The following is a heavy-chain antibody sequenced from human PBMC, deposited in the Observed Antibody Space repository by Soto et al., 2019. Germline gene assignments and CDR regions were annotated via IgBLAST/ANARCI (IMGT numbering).Heavy chain of an antibody. CDR3: ARGAYGGYCSSTSCYRYGMDV. CDR1: GYSFTSYW. V-gene: IGHV5-51*01. D-gene: IGHD2-2*01. J-gene: IGHJ6*02. Sequence: ESLKISCKGSGYSFTSYWIGWVRQMPGKGLEWMGIIYPGDSDTRYSPSFQGQVTISADKSISTAYLQWSSLKASDTAMYYCARGAYGGYCSSTSCYRYGMDVWAQGTTVTVSS. CDR2: IYPGDSDT.